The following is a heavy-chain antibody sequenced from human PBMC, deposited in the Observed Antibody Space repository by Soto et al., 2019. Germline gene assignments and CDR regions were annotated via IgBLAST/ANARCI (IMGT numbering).Heavy chain of an antibody. V-gene: IGHV4-39*01. D-gene: IGHD6-6*01. CDR2: IYYSGST. Sequence: ETLALTCAVSGASISSSSYYWGWIRQPPGKGLEWIGSIYYSGSTYYNPSLKSRVTISVDTSKNQFSLKLSSVTAADTAVYYCARHGFGYSSSFSPFDPWGQGTLVTVSS. CDR1: GASISSSSYY. J-gene: IGHJ5*02. CDR3: ARHGFGYSSSFSPFDP.